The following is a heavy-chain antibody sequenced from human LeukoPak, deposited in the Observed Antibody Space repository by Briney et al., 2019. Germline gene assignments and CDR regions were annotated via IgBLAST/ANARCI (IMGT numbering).Heavy chain of an antibody. D-gene: IGHD3-3*01. Sequence: KPSETLSLTCTVSGGSISSSSYYWGWIRQPPGKGLEWIGSIYYSGSTYYNPSLKSRVTISVDTSKNQFSLKLSSVTAADTAVYYCASDVLRFSNWFDPRGQGTLVTVSS. J-gene: IGHJ5*02. CDR2: IYYSGST. CDR1: GGSISSSSYY. V-gene: IGHV4-39*07. CDR3: ASDVLRFSNWFDP.